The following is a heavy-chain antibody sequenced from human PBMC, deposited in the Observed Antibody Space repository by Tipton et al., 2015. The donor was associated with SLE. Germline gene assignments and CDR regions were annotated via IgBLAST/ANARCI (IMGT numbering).Heavy chain of an antibody. J-gene: IGHJ3*02. CDR3: ARGRELGRDDAFDI. CDR1: GGSFSGYY. D-gene: IGHD1-1*01. V-gene: IGHV4-34*01. Sequence: TLSLTCAVYGGSFSGYYWSWIRQPPGKGLEWIGEINHSGSTNYNPSLKSRVTISVDTSKNQFSLKLSSVTAADTAVYYCARGRELGRDDAFDIRGQGRMVTVSS. CDR2: INHSGST.